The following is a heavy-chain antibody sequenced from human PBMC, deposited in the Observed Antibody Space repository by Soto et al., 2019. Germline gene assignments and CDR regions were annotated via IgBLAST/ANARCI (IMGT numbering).Heavy chain of an antibody. Sequence: PGGSLRLSCAASGFTFSSYAMSWVRQAPGKGLEWVSAISGSGVSTYYADSVKGRFTISRDNSKNTLYLQMNSLRAEDTATYYCAKDLDVYCSSASCYGDAFDIWGQGTMVTVSS. J-gene: IGHJ3*02. D-gene: IGHD2-2*01. CDR2: ISGSGVST. V-gene: IGHV3-23*01. CDR3: AKDLDVYCSSASCYGDAFDI. CDR1: GFTFSSYA.